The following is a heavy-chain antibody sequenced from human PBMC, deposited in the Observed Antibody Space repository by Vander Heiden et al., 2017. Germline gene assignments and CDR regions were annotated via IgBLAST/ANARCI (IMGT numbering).Heavy chain of an antibody. CDR2: ILWDNSRI. CDR1: GLPFNTHA. CDR3: GKDMTPGGLDV. J-gene: IGHJ6*02. Sequence: VQLVESGGGLVQPGRSLRLSCEGSGLPFNTHAMHCVRKVPGKGLEWVSGILWDNSRIGYADSVKGRFTISRDNGKNSLYLQMNSLRPEDTALYYCGKDMTPGGLDVWGHGTTVTVSS. D-gene: IGHD3-10*01. V-gene: IGHV3-9*01.